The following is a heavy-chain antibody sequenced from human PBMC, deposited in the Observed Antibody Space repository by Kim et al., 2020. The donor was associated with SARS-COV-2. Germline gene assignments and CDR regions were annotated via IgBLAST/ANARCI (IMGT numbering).Heavy chain of an antibody. CDR2: IYHSGST. D-gene: IGHD6-13*01. CDR1: GGSISSGGYS. V-gene: IGHV4-30-2*01. Sequence: SETLSLTCAVSGGSISSGGYSWSWIRQPPGKGLEWIGYIYHSGSTYYNPSLKSRVTISVDRSKNQFSLKLSSVTAADTAVYYCARGQHHEQLVPNWFDPWGQGTLVTVSS. J-gene: IGHJ5*02. CDR3: ARGQHHEQLVPNWFDP.